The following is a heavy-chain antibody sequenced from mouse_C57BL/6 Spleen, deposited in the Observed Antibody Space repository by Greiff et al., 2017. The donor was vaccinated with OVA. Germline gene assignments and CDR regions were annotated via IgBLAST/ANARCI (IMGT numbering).Heavy chain of an antibody. CDR1: GYAFSSYW. V-gene: IGHV1-80*01. CDR2: IYPGGGDT. D-gene: IGHD1-1*01. J-gene: IGHJ2*01. CDR3: ARITTVDY. Sequence: QVQLKESGAELVKPGASVKISCKASGYAFSSYWMNWVKQRPGKGLEWIGQIYPGGGDTNYNGKFKGKATMTADKSSSTAYMQLSSLTSEDSAVYFCARITTVDYWGQGTTLTVSS.